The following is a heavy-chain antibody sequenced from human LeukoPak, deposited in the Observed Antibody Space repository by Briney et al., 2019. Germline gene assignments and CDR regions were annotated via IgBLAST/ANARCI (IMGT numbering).Heavy chain of an antibody. V-gene: IGHV3-48*02. D-gene: IGHD2-21*01. Sequence: AGGSLRLSCAASGFTFSSYAMNRVRQAPGKGLEWISYIRSTSSTIYHADSVKGRFTISRDNAKNSLYLQMNSLRDEDTAVYYCARSYSFDYWGQGTLVTVSS. CDR1: GFTFSSYA. CDR2: IRSTSSTI. J-gene: IGHJ4*02. CDR3: ARSYSFDY.